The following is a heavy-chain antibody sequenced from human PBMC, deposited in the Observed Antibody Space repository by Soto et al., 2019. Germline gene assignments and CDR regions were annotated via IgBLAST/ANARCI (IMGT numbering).Heavy chain of an antibody. CDR2: IYHTGTT. CDR3: ARGPPLGHYYGSGTSY. J-gene: IGHJ4*02. V-gene: IGHV4-4*02. CDR1: GGSISSPDW. Sequence: SETLSLTCAVSGGSISSPDWGSWVRQPPGKGLEWIGEIYHTGTTNYNPSLQSRVTISVDKSKNQFSLTLSSVTAADTAVYFCARGPPLGHYYGSGTSYWGPGTLVTVSS. D-gene: IGHD3-10*01.